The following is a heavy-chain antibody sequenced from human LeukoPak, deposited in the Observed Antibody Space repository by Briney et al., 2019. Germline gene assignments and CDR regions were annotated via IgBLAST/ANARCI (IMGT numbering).Heavy chain of an antibody. CDR3: ARDLGVRGGYYFDY. CDR1: GYTFIKYG. J-gene: IGHJ4*02. D-gene: IGHD3-10*01. V-gene: IGHV1-18*01. Sequence: ASVKVSCKASGYTFIKYGISWVRQAPGQGLEWMGWISAENGNTGYVENLQGRVTMTTDTSSSTVYMELRSLRPDDTAVYYCARDLGVRGGYYFDYWGQGTLVTVSS. CDR2: ISAENGNT.